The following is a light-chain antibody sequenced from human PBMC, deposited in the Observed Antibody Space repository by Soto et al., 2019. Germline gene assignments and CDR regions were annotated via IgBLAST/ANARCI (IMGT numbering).Light chain of an antibody. V-gene: IGKV3D-15*01. J-gene: IGKJ4*01. Sequence: EIVMTQSPATLSVSPGERATLSCRASQSIKDNLAWYQQKPGQAPRLLMFGASTRATGIPDRFSGSGSGTEFTLTISSLQSEDFAVYYCQQYHNWPPLTFGGGTKVEIK. CDR3: QQYHNWPPLT. CDR1: QSIKDN. CDR2: GAS.